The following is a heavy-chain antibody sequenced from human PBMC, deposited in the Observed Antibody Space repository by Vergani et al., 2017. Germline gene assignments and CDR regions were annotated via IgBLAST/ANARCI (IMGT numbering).Heavy chain of an antibody. CDR2: IYTSGST. Sequence: QVQLQESGPGLVKPSQTLSLTCTVSGGSISSGSYYWSWIRQPAGKGLEWIGRIYTSGSTNYNPSLKSRVTISVDTSKNQFSLKLSSVTAADPAVYYCARVVPWEYYFDYWGQGTLVTVSS. CDR3: ARVVPWEYYFDY. CDR1: GGSISSGSYY. J-gene: IGHJ4*02. D-gene: IGHD1-26*01. V-gene: IGHV4-61*02.